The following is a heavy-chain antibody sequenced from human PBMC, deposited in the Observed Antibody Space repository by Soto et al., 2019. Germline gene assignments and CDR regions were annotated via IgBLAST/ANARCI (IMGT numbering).Heavy chain of an antibody. D-gene: IGHD3-3*01. V-gene: IGHV4-59*01. CDR2: IYYSGST. J-gene: IGHJ6*03. Sequence: PSETLSLTCTVSGGSISSYYWSWIRQPPGKGLEWIGYIYYSGSTNYNPSLKSRVTISVDTSKNQFSLKLSSVTAADTAVYYCARVGYDFWTYYMDFWGKGTTVTVSS. CDR3: ARVGYDFWTYYMDF. CDR1: GGSISSYY.